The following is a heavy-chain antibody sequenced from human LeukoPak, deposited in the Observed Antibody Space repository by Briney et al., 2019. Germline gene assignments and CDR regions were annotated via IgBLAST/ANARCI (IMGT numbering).Heavy chain of an antibody. Sequence: SVKVSCKASGGTFSSYAISWVRQAPGQGLEWMGRIIPILGIANYAQKSQGRVTITADKSTSTAYMELSSLRSEDTAVYYCARGYCSGGSCYNNWFDPWGQGTLVTVSS. J-gene: IGHJ5*02. CDR1: GGTFSSYA. V-gene: IGHV1-69*04. D-gene: IGHD2-15*01. CDR3: ARGYCSGGSCYNNWFDP. CDR2: IIPILGIA.